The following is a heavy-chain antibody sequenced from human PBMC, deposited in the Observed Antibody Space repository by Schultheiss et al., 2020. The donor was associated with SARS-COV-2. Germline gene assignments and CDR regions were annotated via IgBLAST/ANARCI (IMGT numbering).Heavy chain of an antibody. J-gene: IGHJ5*02. V-gene: IGHV1-2*02. CDR3: ARDGWVLQDATVLWIFDP. Sequence: ASVKVSCKASGYTFTSYGISWVRQAPGQGLEWMGWINPDTGATSYALKFQGRVTMTRDTSITTLYMELSSLRSDDTAVYYCARDGWVLQDATVLWIFDPWGQGTLVTVSS. CDR2: INPDTGAT. D-gene: IGHD2-21*01. CDR1: GYTFTSYG.